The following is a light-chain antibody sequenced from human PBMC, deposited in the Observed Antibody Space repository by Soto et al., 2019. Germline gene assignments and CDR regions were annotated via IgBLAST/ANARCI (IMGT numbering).Light chain of an antibody. CDR1: QSIRTD. V-gene: IGKV3D-15*01. Sequence: DIVMTQSPATLSVSPGERATLSCRASQSIRTDLAWYQQKSGQGPRLLIYDASTRATGIPARFSGSGSGTEFTLTFSSLQSEDFAVYYCQQYNNWPPWTFGQGTKVDIK. CDR3: QQYNNWPPWT. J-gene: IGKJ1*01. CDR2: DAS.